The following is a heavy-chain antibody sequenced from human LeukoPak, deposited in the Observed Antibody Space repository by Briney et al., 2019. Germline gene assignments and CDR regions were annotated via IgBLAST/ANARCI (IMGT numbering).Heavy chain of an antibody. CDR1: GCTFSTYG. J-gene: IGHJ4*02. CDR3: ARAYYSDITDYPYIGY. Sequence: GGSLRLSCAASGCTFSTYGMHWVRQAPGKGLEWGAVIRYDGNNKFYVDSVRGRFTISRDNSKNTLYLQMNSLRAEDTAVYYCARAYYSDITDYPYIGYWGQGVLVTVSS. CDR2: IRYDGNNK. D-gene: IGHD3-22*01. V-gene: IGHV3-33*01.